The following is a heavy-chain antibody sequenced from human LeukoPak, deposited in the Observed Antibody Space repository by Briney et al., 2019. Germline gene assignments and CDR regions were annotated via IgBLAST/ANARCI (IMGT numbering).Heavy chain of an antibody. CDR3: ASSIAAAGTFGY. V-gene: IGHV3-66*01. D-gene: IGHD6-13*01. CDR2: IYSGGST. J-gene: IGHJ4*02. CDR1: GFTFSSYA. Sequence: YPGGSLRLSCAASGFTFSSYAMSWVRQAPGKGLEWVSVIYSGGSTYYADSVKGRFTISRDNSKNTLYLQMNSLRAEDTAVYYCASSIAAAGTFGYWGQGTLVTVSS.